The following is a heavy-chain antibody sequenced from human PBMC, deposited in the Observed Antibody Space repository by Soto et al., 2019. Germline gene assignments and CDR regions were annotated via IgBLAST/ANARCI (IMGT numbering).Heavy chain of an antibody. CDR3: AREDYGDYGGYFDY. CDR2: TYHSGNP. J-gene: IGHJ4*02. CDR1: GGSIRTGGYS. Sequence: QLQLQESGSGLVKPSQTLSLTCTVSGGSIRTGGYSWSWIRQPPGKGLEWIGNTYHSGNPYYNPYLQCRVTISVDGSKNQFCLKVSSVTAADTAVYYCAREDYGDYGGYFDYWGQGSLVTVSS. D-gene: IGHD4-17*01. V-gene: IGHV4-30-2*01.